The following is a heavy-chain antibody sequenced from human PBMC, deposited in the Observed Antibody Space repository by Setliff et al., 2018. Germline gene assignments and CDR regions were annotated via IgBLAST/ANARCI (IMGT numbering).Heavy chain of an antibody. V-gene: IGHV4-39*07. J-gene: IGHJ4*02. CDR1: DASIGGSGYY. D-gene: IGHD3-3*01. Sequence: KPSETLSLTCTVSDASIGGSGYYWGWIRQPPGKGPEWIGNIHYSGSTHYNPSLKSRVTISVDTSKNQFSLKLTSVTAADTAVYYCARDRITIFGVVIPFDYWGQGTLVTVSS. CDR3: ARDRITIFGVVIPFDY. CDR2: IHYSGST.